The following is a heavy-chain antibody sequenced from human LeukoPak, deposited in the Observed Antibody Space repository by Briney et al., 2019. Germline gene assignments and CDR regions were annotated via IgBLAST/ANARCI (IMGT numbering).Heavy chain of an antibody. D-gene: IGHD3-22*01. V-gene: IGHV3-23*01. CDR2: ISGSGGST. CDR3: AKDWDYYDSSGYPDY. Sequence: GGSLRLSCAASGFTFSSYAMSWVRQAPGKGLEWVSAISGSGGSTYYADSVKGRFTISRDDSKNTLYLQMNSLRAEDTAVYYCAKDWDYYDSSGYPDYWGQGTLVTVSS. CDR1: GFTFSSYA. J-gene: IGHJ4*02.